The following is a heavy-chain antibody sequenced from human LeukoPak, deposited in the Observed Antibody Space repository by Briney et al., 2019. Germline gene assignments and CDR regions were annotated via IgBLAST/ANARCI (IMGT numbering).Heavy chain of an antibody. CDR3: ARDAEYYYGSGSYWPPKFDY. D-gene: IGHD3-10*01. J-gene: IGHJ4*02. V-gene: IGHV3-48*03. CDR1: GFTFSSYE. CDR2: ISNNGGTI. Sequence: GGSLRLSCAASGFTFSSYEMNWVRQAPGKGLEWLSYISNNGGTIHYADSVKGRFTMSRDNAKDSLYLQMNSLRAEDTAVYYCARDAEYYYGSGSYWPPKFDYWGQGTLVTVSS.